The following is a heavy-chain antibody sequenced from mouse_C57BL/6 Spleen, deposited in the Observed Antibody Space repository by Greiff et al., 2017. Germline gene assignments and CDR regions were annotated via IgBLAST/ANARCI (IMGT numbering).Heavy chain of an antibody. CDR3: ARWGYYGPSYSFDY. V-gene: IGHV1-52*01. CDR2: IDPSDSET. Sequence: VQLQQPGAELVRPGSSVKLSCKASGYTFTSYWMHWVKQRPIQGLEWIGNIDPSDSETHYNQKFKDKATLTVDKSSSTAYMQLSCLTSEDTAVYYCARWGYYGPSYSFDYWGQGTPLTVSS. D-gene: IGHD1-1*01. CDR1: GYTFTSYW. J-gene: IGHJ2*01.